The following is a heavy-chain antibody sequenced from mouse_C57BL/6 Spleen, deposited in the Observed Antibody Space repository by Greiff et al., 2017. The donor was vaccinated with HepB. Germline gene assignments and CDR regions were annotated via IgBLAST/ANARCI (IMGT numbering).Heavy chain of an antibody. CDR2: IRNKANGYTT. J-gene: IGHJ1*03. V-gene: IGHV7-3*01. CDR3: ARAGITTVVATGYFDV. Sequence: EVKVVESGGGLVQPGGSLSLSCAASGFTFTDYYMSWVRQPPGKALEWLGFIRNKANGYTTEYSASVKGRFTISRDNSQSILYLQMNDLRAEDSATYYCARAGITTVVATGYFDVWGTGTTVTVSS. CDR1: GFTFTDYY. D-gene: IGHD1-1*01.